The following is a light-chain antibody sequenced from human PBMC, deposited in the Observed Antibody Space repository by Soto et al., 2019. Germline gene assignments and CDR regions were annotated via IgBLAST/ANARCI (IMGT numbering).Light chain of an antibody. CDR2: DAS. V-gene: IGKV3-11*01. CDR1: QSVSSY. J-gene: IGKJ1*01. CDR3: QQRSNWPT. Sequence: EIALTQSPATLSLSPGERATLSCRASQSVSSYLAWYQPKPGQAPRLLIYDASNRATGIPARFSGSGSGTDFTLTISSLEPEDFAVYYCQQRSNWPTFGQGTKVDIK.